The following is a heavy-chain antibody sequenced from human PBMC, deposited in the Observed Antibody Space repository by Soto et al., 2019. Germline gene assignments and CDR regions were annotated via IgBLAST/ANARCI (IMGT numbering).Heavy chain of an antibody. CDR3: ARHPGYCSGSSCYGYYTMDV. V-gene: IGHV4-59*04. D-gene: IGHD2-2*01. J-gene: IGHJ6*02. Sequence: SETLSLTCTLSGRSISNYYCFWFRQPPPNGMDWSGTMYYGVNTYYNPSLESRVTISVDTPKNQFSLELSSVTAADTAVYSCARHPGYCSGSSCYGYYTMDVWGQGTTVTVSS. CDR2: MYYGVNT. CDR1: GRSISNYY.